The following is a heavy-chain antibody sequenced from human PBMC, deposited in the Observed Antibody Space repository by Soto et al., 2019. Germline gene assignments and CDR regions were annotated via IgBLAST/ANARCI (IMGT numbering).Heavy chain of an antibody. CDR3: ARGGYVAARGPDY. Sequence: GGSLRLSCAASGFTFSSYWMHWVRQAPGKGLVWVSRINSDGSSTSYADSVKGRFTISRDNAKNTLYLQMNSLRAEDTAVYYCARGGYVAARGPDYWGQGTLVTVSS. V-gene: IGHV3-74*01. J-gene: IGHJ4*02. D-gene: IGHD6-6*01. CDR2: INSDGSST. CDR1: GFTFSSYW.